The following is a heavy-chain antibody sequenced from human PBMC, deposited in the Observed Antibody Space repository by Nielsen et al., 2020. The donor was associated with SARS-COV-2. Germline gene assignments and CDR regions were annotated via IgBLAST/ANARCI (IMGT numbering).Heavy chain of an antibody. V-gene: IGHV3-20*04. CDR3: ARGGGGQDFDF. Sequence: GESLKISCAASRFTFSSYAMSWVRQAPGKGLEWVSSINWSGSNTDYADSVKGRFTISRDNAKKSLYLQMNSLRAEDTALYYCARGGGGQDFDFWGQGTLVTVSS. J-gene: IGHJ4*02. CDR2: INWSGSNT. D-gene: IGHD2-15*01. CDR1: RFTFSSYA.